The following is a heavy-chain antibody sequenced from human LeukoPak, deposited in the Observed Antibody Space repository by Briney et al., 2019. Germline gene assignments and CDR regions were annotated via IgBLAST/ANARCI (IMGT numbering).Heavy chain of an antibody. Sequence: GASVKASCKASGYTFTSYGISWVRQAPGQGLEWMGWISAYNGNTNYAQKLQGRVTMTTDTSTSTAYMELRSLRSDDTAVYYCANMVRGVIEWFDPWGQGTLVTVSS. D-gene: IGHD3-10*01. CDR3: ANMVRGVIEWFDP. V-gene: IGHV1-18*01. CDR2: ISAYNGNT. J-gene: IGHJ5*02. CDR1: GYTFTSYG.